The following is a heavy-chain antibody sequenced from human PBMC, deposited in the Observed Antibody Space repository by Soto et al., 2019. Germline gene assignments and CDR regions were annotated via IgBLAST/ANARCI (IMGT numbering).Heavy chain of an antibody. CDR2: ISYSGST. V-gene: IGHV4-59*01. CDR3: VRDGAATGSVYLDY. D-gene: IGHD6-13*01. CDR1: GGSISGYF. Sequence: QVQLQESGPGLVKPSETLSLTCTVSGGSISGYFWSWIRQPPGKGLEWIGYISYSGSTNYNSSLKXXVXXSIDTSKNQFSLRLTSVTAADTAVYYCVRDGAATGSVYLDYWGQGTLVTVSS. J-gene: IGHJ4*02.